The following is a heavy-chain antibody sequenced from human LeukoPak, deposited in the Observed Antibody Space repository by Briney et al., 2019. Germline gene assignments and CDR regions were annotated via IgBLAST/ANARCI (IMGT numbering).Heavy chain of an antibody. D-gene: IGHD3-10*01. CDR2: IIPIFGTA. CDR3: ATLGITMVRGVTRKVAPFDY. Sequence: SVKASCKASGGTFSSYAISWVRQAPGQGLEWMGGIIPIFGTANYAQKFQGRVTITADESTSTAYMELSSLRSEDTAVYYCATLGITMVRGVTRKVAPFDYWGQGTLVTVSS. J-gene: IGHJ4*02. V-gene: IGHV1-69*13. CDR1: GGTFSSYA.